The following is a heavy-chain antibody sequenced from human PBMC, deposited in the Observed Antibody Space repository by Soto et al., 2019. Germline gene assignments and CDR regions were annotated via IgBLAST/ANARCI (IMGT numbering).Heavy chain of an antibody. V-gene: IGHV3-7*01. CDR1: GFTFSSYC. J-gene: IGHJ4*02. CDR2: IKQDGSEK. Sequence: PGGSLRLSCAASGFTFSSYCMSWVRQAPGKGLEWVANIKQDGSEKYYVDSVKGRFTISRDNAKNSLYLQMNSLRAEDTAVYYCARDRTRFNYWGQGTLVTVSS. CDR3: ARDRTRFNY.